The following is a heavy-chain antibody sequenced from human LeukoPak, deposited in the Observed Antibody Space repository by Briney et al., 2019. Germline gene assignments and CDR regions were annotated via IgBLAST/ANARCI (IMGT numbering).Heavy chain of an antibody. J-gene: IGHJ4*02. Sequence: PSETLSLTCAVYGGSFSGYYWSWIRQPPGKGLEWIGEINHSGSTNYNPSLKSRVTISVDTSKNQFSLKLSSVTAADTAVYYCARAGNKYSSSRRELDYWGQGALVTVSS. D-gene: IGHD6-6*01. V-gene: IGHV4-34*01. CDR3: ARAGNKYSSSRRELDY. CDR2: INHSGST. CDR1: GGSFSGYY.